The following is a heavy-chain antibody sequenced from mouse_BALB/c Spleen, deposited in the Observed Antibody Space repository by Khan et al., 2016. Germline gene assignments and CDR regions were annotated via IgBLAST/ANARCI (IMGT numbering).Heavy chain of an antibody. CDR1: DYTFTSYY. CDR2: IYPGNVNT. D-gene: IGHD2-1*01. J-gene: IGHJ3*01. CDR3: VGYGNYRAY. Sequence: QVRLQQSGPELVKPGASVRISCKASDYTFTSYYIHWVKQRPGQGLEWIGWIYPGNVNTKYNEKFKGKATLTADKSSSTAYMQLSSLTSEDSAVYFGVGYGNYRAYWGQGTLVTVSA. V-gene: IGHV1S56*01.